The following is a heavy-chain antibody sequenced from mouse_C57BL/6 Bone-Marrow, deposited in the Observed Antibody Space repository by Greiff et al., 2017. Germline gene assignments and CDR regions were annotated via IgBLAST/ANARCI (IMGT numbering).Heavy chain of an antibody. CDR3: ARGVITTVVDH. J-gene: IGHJ2*01. D-gene: IGHD1-1*01. Sequence: QVQLQQPGAELVMPGASVKLSCKASGYTFTSYWMHWVKQRPGQGLEWIGEIDPSDSYTNYNQKFKGKSTLTVDKSSSTAYMQLSSLTSEDSAVYYCARGVITTVVDHWGQGTTLTVSS. CDR1: GYTFTSYW. V-gene: IGHV1-69*01. CDR2: IDPSDSYT.